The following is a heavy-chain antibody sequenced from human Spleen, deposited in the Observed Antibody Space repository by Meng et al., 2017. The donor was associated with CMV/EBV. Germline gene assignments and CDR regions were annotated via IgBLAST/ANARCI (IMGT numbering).Heavy chain of an antibody. J-gene: IGHJ5*02. CDR3: ARGDTGGVDP. D-gene: IGHD3-10*01. V-gene: IGHV1-18*01. CDR2: IGAYNGNI. CDR1: GYPFSDFG. Sequence: ACRTSGYPFSDFGITWVRQAPGQGLEWMGWIGAYNGNIKFAQKFQGRVTMSADTSTSAAYMELTSLGYDDTAVYYCARGDTGGVDPWGQGTLVTVSS.